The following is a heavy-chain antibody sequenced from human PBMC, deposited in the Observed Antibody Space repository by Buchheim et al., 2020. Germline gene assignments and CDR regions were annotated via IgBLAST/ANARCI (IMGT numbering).Heavy chain of an antibody. CDR2: IHTDGSSI. D-gene: IGHD2-8*01. J-gene: IGHJ6*02. V-gene: IGHV3-74*03. Sequence: EVQLVESGGGLVQPGGSLRLSCAASGFSITSSSMFWVRHAPGKGLMWVSRIHTDGSSITYADSVKGRFTMSRDSAKNTLYLQMNSLRDEDTSVYYCTRGGVRYGMDVWGQGTT. CDR1: GFSITSSS. CDR3: TRGGVRYGMDV.